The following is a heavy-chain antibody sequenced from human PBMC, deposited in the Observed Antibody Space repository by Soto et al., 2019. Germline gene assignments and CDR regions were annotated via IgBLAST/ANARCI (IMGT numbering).Heavy chain of an antibody. J-gene: IGHJ4*02. D-gene: IGHD2-21*01. Sequence: GSLRLSCAASGFTFSSYALNWVRQAPGKGLEWVAEISASGTSTYYAPSVKGRFIISSDSSKNTLYLRMHSLRAEDTAMYYCAKSLSALFSLGDFKYWGQGALVTVSS. CDR2: ISASGTST. CDR1: GFTFSSYA. CDR3: AKSLSALFSLGDFKY. V-gene: IGHV3-23*01.